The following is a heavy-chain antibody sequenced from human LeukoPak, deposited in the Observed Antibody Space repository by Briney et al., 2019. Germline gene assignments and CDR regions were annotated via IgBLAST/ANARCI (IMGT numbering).Heavy chain of an antibody. D-gene: IGHD3-22*01. CDR3: ARYPYDSSGSSAFDI. CDR2: MNPNSGNT. J-gene: IGHJ3*02. CDR1: AYTFTSYD. Sequence: ASVKVSCKTSAYTFTSYDINWVRQDTGQGLEWMGWMNPNSGNTGYAQKFQGRVTMTRNTSISTAYMELSSLRSEDTAVYYCARYPYDSSGSSAFDIWGQGTMVTVSS. V-gene: IGHV1-8*01.